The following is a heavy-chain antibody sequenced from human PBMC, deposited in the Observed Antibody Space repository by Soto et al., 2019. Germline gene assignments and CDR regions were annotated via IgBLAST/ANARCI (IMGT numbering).Heavy chain of an antibody. V-gene: IGHV3-23*01. CDR2: ISGSGGST. J-gene: IGHJ5*02. CDR1: GFTFSSYA. CDR3: ARRSVVVVAATSTNWFDP. Sequence: PVGSLRLSCAASGFTFSSYAMSWVRQAPGKGLEWVSAISGSGGSTYYADSVKGRFTISRDNSKNTLYLQMNSLRAEDTAVYYCARRSVVVVAATSTNWFDPWGQGTLVTVSS. D-gene: IGHD2-15*01.